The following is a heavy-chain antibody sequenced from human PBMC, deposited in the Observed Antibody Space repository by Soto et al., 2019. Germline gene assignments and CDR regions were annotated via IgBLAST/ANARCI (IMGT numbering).Heavy chain of an antibody. CDR1: SYSITSDYY. Sequence: ASETLSLTCAVSSYSITSDYYWGWIRQPPGKGLEWIGTIYHSGSTYYNPSLKSRVTISVDTSKNQFSLKLISVTAADTAVYYCARFSGCPDYWGQGTLVTVSS. J-gene: IGHJ4*02. CDR2: IYHSGST. CDR3: ARFSGCPDY. V-gene: IGHV4-38-2*01. D-gene: IGHD6-19*01.